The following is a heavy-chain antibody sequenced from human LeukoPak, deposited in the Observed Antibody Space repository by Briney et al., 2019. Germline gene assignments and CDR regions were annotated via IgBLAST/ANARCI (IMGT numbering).Heavy chain of an antibody. CDR2: ISERGGST. D-gene: IGHD3-10*01. Sequence: GGSLRLSCVVSGISLSNYATTWVRQAPGKGLEWVSYISERGGSTTYADSVKGRFTISRDTSLNTLYLQMNNLRAEDTAVYFCAKRGVVIRGILVIGYHQEAYHYDFWGQGVLVTVSS. CDR1: GISLSNYA. J-gene: IGHJ4*02. CDR3: AKRGVVIRGILVIGYHQEAYHYDF. V-gene: IGHV3-23*01.